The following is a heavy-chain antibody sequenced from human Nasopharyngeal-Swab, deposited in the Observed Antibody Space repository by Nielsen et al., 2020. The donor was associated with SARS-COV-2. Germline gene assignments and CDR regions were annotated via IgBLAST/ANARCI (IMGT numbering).Heavy chain of an antibody. Sequence: SEPLSPTFPVLGGSISIISYYWCWIRQPPGKGLEWIWSIYYSGSTHYNPSLKSRVTLSVDTSKNQFSLKLSSVTAADTDVYYCASITIFGVVYSWGQGTMVTVSS. CDR3: ASITIFGVVYS. CDR2: IYYSGST. D-gene: IGHD3-3*01. CDR1: GGSISIISYY. J-gene: IGHJ3*01. V-gene: IGHV4-39*01.